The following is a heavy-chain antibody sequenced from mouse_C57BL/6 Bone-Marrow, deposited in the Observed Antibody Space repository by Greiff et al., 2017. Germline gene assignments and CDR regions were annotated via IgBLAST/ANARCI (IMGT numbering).Heavy chain of an antibody. V-gene: IGHV14-4*01. J-gene: IGHJ2*01. CDR1: GFNIKDDY. CDR3: TTVNFDY. Sequence: EVQLQQSGAELVRPGASVKLSCTASGFNIKDDYMHWVKQRPEQGLEWIGWIDPANGDTEYASKFQGKSTITADPSSNTAYLQLSSLTSEDTAVYYCTTVNFDYWGQGTTLTVSS. CDR2: IDPANGDT.